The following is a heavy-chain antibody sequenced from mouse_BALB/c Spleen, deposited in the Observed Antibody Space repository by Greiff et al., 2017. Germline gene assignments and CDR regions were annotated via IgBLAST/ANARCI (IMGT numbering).Heavy chain of an antibody. CDR3: ASPIYYDYDGFAY. CDR2: ISNGGGST. J-gene: IGHJ3*01. Sequence: EVKLQESGGGLVQPGGSLKLSCAASGFTFISYTMSWVRQTPEKRLEWVAYISNGGGSTYYPDTVKGRFTISRDNAKNTLYLQMSSLKSEDTAMYYCASPIYYDYDGFAYWGQGTLVTVSA. V-gene: IGHV5-12-2*01. D-gene: IGHD2-4*01. CDR1: GFTFISYT.